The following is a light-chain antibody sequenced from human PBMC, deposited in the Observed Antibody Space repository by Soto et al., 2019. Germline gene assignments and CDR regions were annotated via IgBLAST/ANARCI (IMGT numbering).Light chain of an antibody. CDR3: CSSVGGPNWV. CDR2: EVN. V-gene: IGLV2-23*02. CDR1: SRDVVNYDR. Sequence: QSALTQPASVSGSPGQSITISCTGTSRDVVNYDRVSLYQQHPGKAPTLMIYEVNKRPSGVSNRFSGSKSGNTASLTISGLQAEDEADYYCCSSVGGPNWVFGGGTKLTVL. J-gene: IGLJ3*02.